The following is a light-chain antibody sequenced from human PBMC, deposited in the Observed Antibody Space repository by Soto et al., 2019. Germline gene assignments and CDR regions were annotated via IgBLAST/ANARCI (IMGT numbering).Light chain of an antibody. CDR1: QSVDIY. Sequence: EIVLTQSPATLSLSPGERATLSCRASQSVDIYLAWYQQKPGQAPRLLIYSASNRATGTPARFSGSGSGTDFTLTLSGLEPDDCGGYYCQQRRSWPLTFGGGTKVEIK. V-gene: IGKV3-11*01. J-gene: IGKJ4*01. CDR2: SAS. CDR3: QQRRSWPLT.